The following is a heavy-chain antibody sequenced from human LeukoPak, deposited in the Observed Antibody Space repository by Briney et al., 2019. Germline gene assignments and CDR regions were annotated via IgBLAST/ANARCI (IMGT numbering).Heavy chain of an antibody. J-gene: IGHJ4*02. D-gene: IGHD6-19*01. CDR2: IYTSGST. Sequence: SETLSLTCTVSGGSISSGSYYWSWIQQPAGRGLEWIGRIYTSGSTNYNPSLKSRVTISVDTSKNQFSLKLSSVTAADTAVYYCARGVQWPYYFDYWGQGTLVTVSS. CDR3: ARGVQWPYYFDY. V-gene: IGHV4-61*02. CDR1: GGSISSGSYY.